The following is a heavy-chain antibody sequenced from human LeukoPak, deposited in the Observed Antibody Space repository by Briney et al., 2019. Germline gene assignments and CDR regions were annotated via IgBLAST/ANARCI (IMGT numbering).Heavy chain of an antibody. CDR1: GYTFTGYY. Sequence: GASVKVSCKASGYTFTGYYMHWVRQAPGQGLEWMGRINPNSGGTNYAQKFQGRVTMTRDTSMSTAYMELRSLRSDDTAVYYCARELRKRGYSYGYSWDYWGQGTLVTVSS. J-gene: IGHJ4*02. V-gene: IGHV1-2*06. CDR3: ARELRKRGYSYGYSWDY. CDR2: INPNSGGT. D-gene: IGHD5-18*01.